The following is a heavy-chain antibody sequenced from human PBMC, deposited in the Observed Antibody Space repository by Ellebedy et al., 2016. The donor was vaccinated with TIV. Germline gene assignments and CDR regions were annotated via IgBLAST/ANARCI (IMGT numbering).Heavy chain of an antibody. CDR1: GASINKYS. Sequence: MPSETLSLTCSVSGASINKYSWNWIRQPPGKGLEWIGCVYQTGSTNYHPSLKSRVTISVDTSKNQFSLRLGSVTAADTAVYYCARVGYDTSGYAMGYWGQGALVTVSS. CDR2: VYQTGST. J-gene: IGHJ4*02. CDR3: ARVGYDTSGYAMGY. V-gene: IGHV4-59*01. D-gene: IGHD3-22*01.